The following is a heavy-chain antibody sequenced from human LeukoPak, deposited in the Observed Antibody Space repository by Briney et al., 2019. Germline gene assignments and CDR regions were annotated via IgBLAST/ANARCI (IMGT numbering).Heavy chain of an antibody. J-gene: IGHJ4*02. CDR1: GFTFSIYS. CDR3: ARALSTTSMEF. Sequence: PGGSLRLSCAASGFTFSIYSMNWVRQAPGKGLEWVSYISGSSGTIYYADSVKGRFTVSRDNAKNSLYLQMNSLRAEDTAVYYCARALSTTSMEFWGQGTLVTVSS. D-gene: IGHD1-1*01. V-gene: IGHV3-48*01. CDR2: ISGSSGTI.